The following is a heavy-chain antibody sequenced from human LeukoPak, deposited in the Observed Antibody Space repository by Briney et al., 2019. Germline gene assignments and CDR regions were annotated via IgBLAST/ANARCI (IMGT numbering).Heavy chain of an antibody. V-gene: IGHV4-59*01. CDR1: GGSISSYY. CDR2: IYYSGST. J-gene: IGHJ4*02. CDR3: ARDRRRDGYNYRLDY. D-gene: IGHD5-24*01. Sequence: SETLSLTCTVSGGSISSYYWSWIRQPPGKGLEGIGYIYYSGSTNYNPSLKGRVTISLDTSKNQYSLKLSSVTAADTAVYYCARDRRRDGYNYRLDYWGQGTLVTVSS.